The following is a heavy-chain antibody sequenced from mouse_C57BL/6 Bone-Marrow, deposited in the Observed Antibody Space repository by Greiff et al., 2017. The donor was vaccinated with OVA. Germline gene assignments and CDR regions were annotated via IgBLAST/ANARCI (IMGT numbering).Heavy chain of an antibody. J-gene: IGHJ2*01. CDR3: ARSYYGSSNDYFDY. CDR1: GYTFTSYW. Sequence: QVQLQQPGAELVKPGASVKMSCKASGYTFTSYWITWVKQRPGQGLEWIGDIYPGSGSTNYNEKFKSKATLTVDTSSSTAYMQLSSLTSEYSAVYFCARSYYGSSNDYFDYWGQGTTLTVSS. D-gene: IGHD1-1*01. V-gene: IGHV1-55*01. CDR2: IYPGSGST.